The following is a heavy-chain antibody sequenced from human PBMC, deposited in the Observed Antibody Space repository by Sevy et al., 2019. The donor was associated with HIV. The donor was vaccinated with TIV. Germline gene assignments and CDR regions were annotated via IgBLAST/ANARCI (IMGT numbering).Heavy chain of an antibody. D-gene: IGHD2-15*01. CDR3: TREDIVLGEGNYYGMDV. J-gene: IGHJ6*02. V-gene: IGHV3-53*01. CDR1: GFSVSSNY. CDR2: IYSDGRT. Sequence: GGSLRLSCVVSGFSVSSNYMSWVRQAPGKGLEWVSNIYSDGRTYYADSVRGWFASSRDTSKNTAYLEMKSLRAEDTAVYYCTREDIVLGEGNYYGMDVWGHGTTVTVSS.